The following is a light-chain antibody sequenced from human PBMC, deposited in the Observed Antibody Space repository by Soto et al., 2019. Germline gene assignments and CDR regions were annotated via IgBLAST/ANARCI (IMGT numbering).Light chain of an antibody. CDR1: SSDVGGYNY. V-gene: IGLV2-8*01. CDR2: GVN. J-gene: IGLJ1*01. Sequence: QSVLTQPPSASGSPGQSVAISCTGTSSDVGGYNYVSWYQQQPGKAPKLMIYGVNKRPSGVPDRFSGSKSGNTASLTISGLQAEDEADYYCCSYAGSSTYVFGTGTKVTVL. CDR3: CSYAGSSTYV.